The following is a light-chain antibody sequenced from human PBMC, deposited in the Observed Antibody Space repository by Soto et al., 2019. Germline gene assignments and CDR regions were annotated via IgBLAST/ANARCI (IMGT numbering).Light chain of an antibody. CDR1: SANIGAAYN. Sequence: QSLLTHPPSVCWAPGHRVTISCTGSSANIGAAYNVDWYQQLPGTAPKLLIYGNNNRPSGVPARFSGSKSGTSASLAIAGLQAEDEGDYYCQSYDSSLSGYVFGTGTKATVL. J-gene: IGLJ1*01. CDR3: QSYDSSLSGYV. V-gene: IGLV1-40*01. CDR2: GNN.